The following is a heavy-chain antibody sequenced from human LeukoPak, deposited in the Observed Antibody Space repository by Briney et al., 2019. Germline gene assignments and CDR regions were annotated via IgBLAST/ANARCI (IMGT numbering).Heavy chain of an antibody. J-gene: IGHJ4*01. CDR1: GFTFSSYA. Sequence: PGGSLRLSCAASGFTFSSYAMSWVRQAPGKGLEWVSFIYSDGNTYYADSVKGRFTLSRDSSRNTLYLQMNSLRVDDTAVYYCAGDTHSSSWYGYFDYWGHGTLVTVSS. V-gene: IGHV3-23*03. CDR3: AGDTHSSSWYGYFDY. D-gene: IGHD6-13*01. CDR2: IYSDGNT.